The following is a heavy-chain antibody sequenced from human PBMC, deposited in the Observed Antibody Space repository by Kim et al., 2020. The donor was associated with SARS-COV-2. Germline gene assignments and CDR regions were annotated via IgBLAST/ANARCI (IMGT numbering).Heavy chain of an antibody. CDR2: ISSSSSYT. CDR1: GFTFSDYY. V-gene: IGHV3-11*05. J-gene: IGHJ3*02. D-gene: IGHD3-22*01. CDR3: ARGGDSSGYYYSAFDI. Sequence: GGSLRLSCAASGFTFSDYYMSWIRQAPGKGLEWVSYISSSSSYTNYADSVKGRFTISRDNAKNSLYLQMNSLRAEDTAVYYCARGGDSSGYYYSAFDIWGQGTMVTVSS.